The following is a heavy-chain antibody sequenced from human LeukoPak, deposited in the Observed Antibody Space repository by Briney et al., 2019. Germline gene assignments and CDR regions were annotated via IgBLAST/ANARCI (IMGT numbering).Heavy chain of an antibody. CDR2: ISSDGRNK. D-gene: IGHD3-16*01. CDR1: GFTFRSYG. J-gene: IGHJ3*02. V-gene: IGHV3-30*18. CDR3: AKDRPEWGGEEAFDI. Sequence: PGRSLRLSCAASGFTFRSYGIHCVRQAPGKGLECVAVISSDGRNKYYADSVKGRFTISRDNSKNTLYLQMNSLRAEDKAVYYCAKDRPEWGGEEAFDIWGRGTMVTVSS.